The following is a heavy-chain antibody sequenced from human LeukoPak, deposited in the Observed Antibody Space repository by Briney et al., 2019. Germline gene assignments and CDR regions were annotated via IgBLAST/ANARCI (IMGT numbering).Heavy chain of an antibody. V-gene: IGHV3-30-3*01. D-gene: IGHD3-10*01. CDR2: ISYDGSNK. CDR3: AREYGSGSHIYYYYGMDV. CDR1: GFTFSSYA. Sequence: GGSLRLSCAASGFTFSSYAMHWVRQAPGKGLEWVAVISYDGSNKYYADSVKGRFTISRDNSKNTLYLQMNSLRAEDTAVYYCAREYGSGSHIYYYYGMDVWGQGTTVTVSS. J-gene: IGHJ6*02.